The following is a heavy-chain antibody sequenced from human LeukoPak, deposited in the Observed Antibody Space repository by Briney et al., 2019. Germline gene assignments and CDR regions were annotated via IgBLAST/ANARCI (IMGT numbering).Heavy chain of an antibody. J-gene: IGHJ3*02. V-gene: IGHV4-34*01. CDR1: GGSFSGYY. CDR2: INHSGGT. Sequence: SETLSLTCAVYGGSFSGYYWSWIRQPPGKGLEWIGEINHSGGTNYNPSLKSRVTISVDTSKNQFSLKLSSVTAADTAVYYCARTREKGGYYYHNAFDIWGQGTMVTVSS. CDR3: ARTREKGGYYYHNAFDI. D-gene: IGHD3-22*01.